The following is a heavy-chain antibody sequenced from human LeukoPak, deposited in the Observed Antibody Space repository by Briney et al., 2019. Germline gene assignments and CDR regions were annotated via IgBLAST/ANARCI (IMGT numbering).Heavy chain of an antibody. CDR1: GGSITNTNY. Sequence: KASETQSLTCGVSGGSITNTNYWTWVRQPPGKGLEWIGEVNLQGSTNYNPSLMGRVTIAVDTSENHISLQLTSVTAADTAVYYCAREGGPYRPLDYSGQGTLVTVSS. CDR2: VNLQGST. CDR3: AREGGPYRPLDY. J-gene: IGHJ4*02. V-gene: IGHV4-4*02.